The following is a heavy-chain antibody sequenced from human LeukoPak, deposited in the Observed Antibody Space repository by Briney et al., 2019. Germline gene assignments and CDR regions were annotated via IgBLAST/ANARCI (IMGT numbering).Heavy chain of an antibody. CDR1: GFTVSSSY. Sequence: GGSLRLSCAASGFTVSSSYMNWVRQAPGRGLEWVSVIYSGGRTYYADSGKGRFTISRDNSKNTLYIQMKSLRAEDTAVYYCARTSTGFDYWGQGTLVTVSS. CDR3: ARTSTGFDY. J-gene: IGHJ4*02. CDR2: IYSGGRT. V-gene: IGHV3-53*01. D-gene: IGHD2-8*02.